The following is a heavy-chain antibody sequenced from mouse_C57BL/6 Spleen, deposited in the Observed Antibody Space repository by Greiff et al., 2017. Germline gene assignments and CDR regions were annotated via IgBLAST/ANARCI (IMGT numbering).Heavy chain of an antibody. V-gene: IGHV1-50*01. CDR3: AKGGIGYFDV. J-gene: IGHJ1*03. CDR1: GYTFTSYW. CDR2: IDPSDSYT. Sequence: QVQLQQPGAELVKPGASVKLSCKASGYTFTSYWMQWVKQRPGQGLEWIGEIDPSDSYTNYNQKFKGKATLTVDTSSSTAYMQLSSLTSEDSAVYYCAKGGIGYFDVWGTAATVTASS.